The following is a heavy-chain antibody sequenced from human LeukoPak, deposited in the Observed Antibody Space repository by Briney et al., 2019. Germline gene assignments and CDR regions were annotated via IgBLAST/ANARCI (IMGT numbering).Heavy chain of an antibody. D-gene: IGHD3-16*02. V-gene: IGHV1-46*01. CDR2: INPSGGST. CDR1: GYTFTSYY. Sequence: ASVKVSCKASGYTFTSYYMHWVRQAPGQGLEWVGIINPSGGSTSYAQKFQGRVTMTRDMSTSTVYMELSSLSSEDTAVYYCARLTFGGVIVVDYWGQGTLVTVSS. J-gene: IGHJ4*02. CDR3: ARLTFGGVIVVDY.